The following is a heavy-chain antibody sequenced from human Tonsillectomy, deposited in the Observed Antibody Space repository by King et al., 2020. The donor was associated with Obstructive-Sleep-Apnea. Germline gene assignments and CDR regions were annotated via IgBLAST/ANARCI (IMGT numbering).Heavy chain of an antibody. V-gene: IGHV1-3*04. D-gene: IGHD6-6*01. Sequence: VQLVQSGAGVRKPGASVKVSCKASGYNFTNYDMHWVRQAPGQRLEWMGWINTGNVYTKYSQKFQDRVTITRDTSASTAYMDLSSLRSEDTAVYYCARGRYFPYGSSSGGRPYGLDVWGQGTTVTVSS. J-gene: IGHJ6*02. CDR2: INTGNVYT. CDR3: ARGRYFPYGSSSGGRPYGLDV. CDR1: GYNFTNYD.